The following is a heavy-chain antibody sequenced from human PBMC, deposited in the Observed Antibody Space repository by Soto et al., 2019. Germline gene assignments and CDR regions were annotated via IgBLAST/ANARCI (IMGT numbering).Heavy chain of an antibody. D-gene: IGHD1-26*01. Sequence: SETLSLTCTVSGGSISSYYWSWIRQPPGKGLEWIGYIYYSGSTNYNPSLKSRVTISVDTSKNQFSLKLSSVTAADTAVYYCARDSTYSGSYRYFDYWGQGTLVTVSS. J-gene: IGHJ4*02. CDR3: ARDSTYSGSYRYFDY. V-gene: IGHV4-59*01. CDR2: IYYSGST. CDR1: GGSISSYY.